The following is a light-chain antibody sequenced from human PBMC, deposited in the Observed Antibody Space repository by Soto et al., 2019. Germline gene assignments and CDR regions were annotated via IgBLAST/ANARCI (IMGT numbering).Light chain of an antibody. CDR3: NESYTRT. Sequence: DIQLTQSPSSLSASVGERVSISCRASQSISNYLNWYQQKPGKAPKVLIFAASSLHSGVPSRFSGSGSGTDITLTIYSLQSEVFATHHYNESYTRTFGQGTKVEI. V-gene: IGKV1-39*01. CDR2: AAS. CDR1: QSISNY. J-gene: IGKJ1*01.